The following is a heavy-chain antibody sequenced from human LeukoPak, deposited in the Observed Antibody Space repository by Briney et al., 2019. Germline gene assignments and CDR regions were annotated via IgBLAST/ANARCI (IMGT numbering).Heavy chain of an antibody. Sequence: PGGSLRLSCAASGFTFSSYAMSWVRQAPGKGLEWVSAISGSGGSTYYADSVKGRFTISRDNSKNTLYLQMNSLRAEDTAVYYCAKGNYYDSSGRNVFDIWGQGTMVTVSS. CDR2: ISGSGGST. D-gene: IGHD3-22*01. J-gene: IGHJ3*02. V-gene: IGHV3-23*01. CDR1: GFTFSSYA. CDR3: AKGNYYDSSGRNVFDI.